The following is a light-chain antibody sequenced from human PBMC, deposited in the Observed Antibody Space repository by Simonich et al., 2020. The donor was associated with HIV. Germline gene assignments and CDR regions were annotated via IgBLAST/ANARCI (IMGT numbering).Light chain of an antibody. J-gene: IGKJ1*01. CDR3: QQYNSYSTWT. CDR1: QSISSW. V-gene: IGKV1-5*03. CDR2: KAS. Sequence: DIQMTQSPSTLSASVGDRVTITCRASQSISSWLAWYQQKQGKAPKLLIYKASSLESGVPTRFSSSGSGTEFTLTISSLQPDDFATYYCQQYNSYSTWTFGQGTKVEIK.